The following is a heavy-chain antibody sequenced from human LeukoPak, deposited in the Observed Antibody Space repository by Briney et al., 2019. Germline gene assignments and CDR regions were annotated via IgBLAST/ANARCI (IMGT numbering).Heavy chain of an antibody. J-gene: IGHJ6*02. Sequence: PGGSLRLSCAASGFPISTNYMSWVRQAPGKGPEWVSIIYSGGNTFYADSVKGRFTISRDSSKNTLFLQMISLRAEDTAVYCCARDHITMIRGVSYYYYGMDVWGQGTTVTVSS. CDR1: GFPISTNY. CDR2: IYSGGNT. D-gene: IGHD3-10*01. CDR3: ARDHITMIRGVSYYYYGMDV. V-gene: IGHV3-53*01.